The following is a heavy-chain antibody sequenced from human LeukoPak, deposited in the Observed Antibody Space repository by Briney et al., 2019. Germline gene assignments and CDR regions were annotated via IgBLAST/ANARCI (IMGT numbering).Heavy chain of an antibody. Sequence: PGGSLRLSCAASGFTFSTYWMHWVRQAPGKGLVWVSRINSDGSSTSYADSVKGRFTISRDNAKNTLYLQMNSLRAEDTAVYYCARGGAARQIETFDYWGQGTLVTVSS. CDR3: ARGGAARQIETFDY. CDR2: INSDGSST. V-gene: IGHV3-74*01. J-gene: IGHJ4*02. D-gene: IGHD6-6*01. CDR1: GFTFSTYW.